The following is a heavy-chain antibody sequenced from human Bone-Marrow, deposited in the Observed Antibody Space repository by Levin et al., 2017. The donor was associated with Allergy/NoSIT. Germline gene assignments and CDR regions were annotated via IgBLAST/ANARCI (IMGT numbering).Heavy chain of an antibody. CDR2: INSSSGTI. V-gene: IGHV3-48*01. Sequence: GESLKISCATSGFIFSSYSMNWVRQAPGKGLEWVSYINSSSGTIYYADSVKGRFTISRDNAKKSLYLQMSSLRVEDTAVYYCVRGLPDYWGQGTLVTVSS. CDR1: GFIFSSYS. CDR3: VRGLPDY. J-gene: IGHJ4*02.